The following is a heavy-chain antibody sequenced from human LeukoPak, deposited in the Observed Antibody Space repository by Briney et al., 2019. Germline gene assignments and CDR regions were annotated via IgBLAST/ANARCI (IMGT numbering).Heavy chain of an antibody. J-gene: IGHJ4*02. CDR1: GFTFSNAW. Sequence: GGSLRLSCAASGFTFSNAWMSWVRQAPGKGLEWVGRIKSKTDGGTTDYAAPVKGRFTISRDDSKNTPYLQMNSLKTEDTAVYYCTARNWNDLDPFDYWGQGTLVTVSS. CDR2: IKSKTDGGTT. D-gene: IGHD1-1*01. CDR3: TARNWNDLDPFDY. V-gene: IGHV3-15*01.